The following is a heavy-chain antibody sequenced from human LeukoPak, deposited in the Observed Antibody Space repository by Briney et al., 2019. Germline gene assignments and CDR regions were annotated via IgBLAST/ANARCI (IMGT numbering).Heavy chain of an antibody. J-gene: IGHJ4*02. Sequence: PSGTLSLTCTVSGGSISSYYWSWVRQAPGKGLEWVGYTYYSGSTNYNPALESRVTISVDTSKNPFSLKLSSVTAADTAVYYCARVDIVTTIIYFDYWGQRTLVTVSS. V-gene: IGHV4-59*01. CDR1: GGSISSYY. CDR2: TYYSGST. CDR3: ARVDIVTTIIYFDY. D-gene: IGHD5-12*01.